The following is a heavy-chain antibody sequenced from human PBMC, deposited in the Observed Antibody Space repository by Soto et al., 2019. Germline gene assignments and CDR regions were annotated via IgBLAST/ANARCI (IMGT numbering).Heavy chain of an antibody. Sequence: GASVKVSCKASGYTFSSYYMNWVRQAPGQGLEWLGIINPSGGYTTYAQRFLGRVTMTSDTSTSTVHMELGSLTSEDTAVYYCANYWAIMFVNGPYDYWGQGTLVTVSS. CDR1: GYTFSSYY. J-gene: IGHJ4*02. CDR3: ANYWAIMFVNGPYDY. D-gene: IGHD2-8*01. V-gene: IGHV1-46*03. CDR2: INPSGGYT.